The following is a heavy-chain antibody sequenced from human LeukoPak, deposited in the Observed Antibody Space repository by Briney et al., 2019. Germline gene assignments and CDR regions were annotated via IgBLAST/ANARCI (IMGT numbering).Heavy chain of an antibody. CDR3: AMSYSNYPYYFDY. J-gene: IGHJ4*02. V-gene: IGHV4-59*01. D-gene: IGHD4-11*01. Sequence: ASETLSLTCTVSGGSISSYYWSWLRQPPGKGLEWIGYIYYSGSTNYNPSLKSRVTISVDTSKNQFSLKLSSVTAADTAVYYCAMSYSNYPYYFDYWGQGTLVTVSS. CDR1: GGSISSYY. CDR2: IYYSGST.